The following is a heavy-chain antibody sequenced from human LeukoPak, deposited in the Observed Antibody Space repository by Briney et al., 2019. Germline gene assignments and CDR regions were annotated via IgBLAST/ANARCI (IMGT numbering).Heavy chain of an antibody. Sequence: GGSLRLSCAASGFTLRSYTMNWVRQAPGKGLEWVSSIGISSNKIYYADSVKGRFIISRDNAKNSLYLQMNSLRAEDTAVYYCARDLLGYSSSSGDYWGQGTLVTVSS. V-gene: IGHV3-21*01. CDR3: ARDLLGYSSSSGDY. CDR2: IGISSNKI. J-gene: IGHJ4*02. CDR1: GFTLRSYT. D-gene: IGHD6-6*01.